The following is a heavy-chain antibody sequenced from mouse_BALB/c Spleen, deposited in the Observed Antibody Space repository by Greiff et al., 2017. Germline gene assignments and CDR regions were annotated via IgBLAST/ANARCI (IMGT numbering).Heavy chain of an antibody. V-gene: IGHV1S135*01. D-gene: IGHD2-4*01. CDR2: IDPFNGGT. J-gene: IGHJ4*01. Sequence: VQLQQSGPELMKPGASVKISCKASGYSFTSYYMHWVKQSHGKSLEWIGYIDPFNGGTSYNQKFKGKATLTVDKSSSTAYMHLSSLTSEDSAVYYCAISTLITTIAMDYWGQGTSVTVSS. CDR1: GYSFTSYY. CDR3: AISTLITTIAMDY.